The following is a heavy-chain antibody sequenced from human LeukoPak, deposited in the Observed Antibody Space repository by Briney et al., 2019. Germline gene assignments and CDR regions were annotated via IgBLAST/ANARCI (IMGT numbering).Heavy chain of an antibody. D-gene: IGHD2-15*01. J-gene: IGHJ5*02. CDR3: GRHQLYCRGASCYPDWFDP. V-gene: IGHV1-69*13. Sequence: SVKVSCKASGYTFTGYYMHWVRQAPGQGLEWMGGIIPIFGTANYAQKFQGRVTITADESTSTAYMELSSLRSEDTAVYYCGRHQLYCRGASCYPDWFDPWGQGILVTVSS. CDR1: GYTFTGYY. CDR2: IIPIFGTA.